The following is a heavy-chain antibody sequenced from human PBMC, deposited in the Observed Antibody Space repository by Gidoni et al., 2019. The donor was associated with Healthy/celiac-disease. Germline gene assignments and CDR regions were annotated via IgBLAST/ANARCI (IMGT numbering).Heavy chain of an antibody. CDR3: ARGGDCSSTSCYAPYYYYYGMDV. J-gene: IGHJ6*02. CDR2: INHSGST. D-gene: IGHD2-2*01. V-gene: IGHV4-34*01. Sequence: QVQLQQWGAGLLKPSATLSLPCAVYGGSFRGYYWSWIRQPQGKGLEWLGEINHSGSTTYKPSLKSRVTISVDTSKNQFSLKLSSVTAADTAVYYCARGGDCSSTSCYAPYYYYYGMDVWGQGTTVTVSS. CDR1: GGSFRGYY.